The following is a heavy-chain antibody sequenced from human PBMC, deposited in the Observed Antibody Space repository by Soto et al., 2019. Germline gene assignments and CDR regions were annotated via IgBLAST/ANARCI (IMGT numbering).Heavy chain of an antibody. V-gene: IGHV1-18*01. Sequence: GASVKVSCKASGYTFTSYGISWVRQGPGQGLEWMGWISAYNGNTNYAQKLQGRVTMTTDTSTSTAYMELRSLRSDDTAVYYCARELPAADFVVVVAALNWFDPWGQGTLVT. CDR2: ISAYNGNT. CDR3: ARELPAADFVVVVAALNWFDP. D-gene: IGHD2-15*01. J-gene: IGHJ5*02. CDR1: GYTFTSYG.